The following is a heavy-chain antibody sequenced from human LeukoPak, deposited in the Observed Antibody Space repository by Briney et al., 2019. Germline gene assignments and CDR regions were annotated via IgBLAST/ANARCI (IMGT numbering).Heavy chain of an antibody. V-gene: IGHV4-34*01. CDR1: GGSFSGYY. Sequence: SEALSLTCAVYGGSFSGYYWSWIRQPPGKGLEWIGEINHSGSTKYNPSLKSRVTISVDTSKNQFSLKLSSVTAADTAVYYCARAVGQLWSGGYYYYGMDVWGQGTTVTVSS. CDR3: ARAVGQLWSGGYYYYGMDV. CDR2: INHSGST. D-gene: IGHD5-18*01. J-gene: IGHJ6*02.